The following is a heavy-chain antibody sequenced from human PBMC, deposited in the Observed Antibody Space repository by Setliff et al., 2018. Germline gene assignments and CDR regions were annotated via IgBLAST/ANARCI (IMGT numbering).Heavy chain of an antibody. Sequence: ASVKVSCKASGYTFTSHAIHWVRQAPGQRLEWMGWINTGTGNTQYSQNFQGRVTFTRDTSASTAYMELSSLRFEDTAVYFRAGRREENYYYYMDVWGKGTAVTVSS. CDR3: AGRREENYYYYMDV. J-gene: IGHJ6*03. V-gene: IGHV1-3*04. CDR1: GYTFTSHA. D-gene: IGHD1-26*01. CDR2: INTGTGNT.